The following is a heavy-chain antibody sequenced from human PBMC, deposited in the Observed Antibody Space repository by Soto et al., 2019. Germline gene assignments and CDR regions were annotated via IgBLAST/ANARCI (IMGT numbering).Heavy chain of an antibody. CDR3: ARGQEGVVATH. D-gene: IGHD2-15*01. Sequence: QVQLQQWGAGLLKPSETLSLTCVVYGGSLSGYYWSWIRQPPGKGLEWIGEIKDGGRTNYSPSLKSRATISVDPPKNRWSRKLQSVTAADTAVYYCARGQEGVVATHWDQGTLVTVSS. V-gene: IGHV4-34*01. CDR2: IKDGGRT. CDR1: GGSLSGYY. J-gene: IGHJ4*02.